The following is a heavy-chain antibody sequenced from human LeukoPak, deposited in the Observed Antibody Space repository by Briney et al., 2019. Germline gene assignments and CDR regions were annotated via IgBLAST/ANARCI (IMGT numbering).Heavy chain of an antibody. CDR2: ISGSGFGT. V-gene: IGHV3-23*01. Sequence: GGSLRLSCAASGFTFSTYVISWVRQAPGKGLEWVSAISGSGFGTYYADSVKGRFTISRDNSKSTLYLQMNSLRAEDTAVYYCAKERSTYSGSYYDCYLDYRGQGTLVTVSS. CDR1: GFTFSTYV. J-gene: IGHJ4*02. D-gene: IGHD1-26*01. CDR3: AKERSTYSGSYYDCYLDY.